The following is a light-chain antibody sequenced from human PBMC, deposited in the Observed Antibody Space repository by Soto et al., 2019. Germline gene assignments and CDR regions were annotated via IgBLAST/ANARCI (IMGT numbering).Light chain of an antibody. CDR2: GAS. CDR3: QQSYSTPRT. CDR1: QSISNY. V-gene: IGKV1-39*01. Sequence: DIQMTQSPSSLSASVGDRVTITCRASQSISNYLNWYQQKPGKAPKLLIYGASNLQSGVPSRFSGSGSGTAFTLTISSLQPEDFATYYCQQSYSTPRTFGQGTKVEIK. J-gene: IGKJ1*01.